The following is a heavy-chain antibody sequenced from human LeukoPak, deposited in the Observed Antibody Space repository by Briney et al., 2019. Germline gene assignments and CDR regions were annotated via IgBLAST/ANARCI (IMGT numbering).Heavy chain of an antibody. CDR3: ARAGYSSGWDLFDP. D-gene: IGHD6-19*01. CDR1: GGPISTYY. CDR2: IYYSGST. J-gene: IGHJ5*02. Sequence: PSETLSLTCTVSGGPISTYYWNWIRQPPGKGLEWIGYIYYSGSTNYNPSLKSRVTISVDTSKNQFSLKLSSVTAADTAVYYCARAGYSSGWDLFDPWGQGTLVTVSS. V-gene: IGHV4-59*01.